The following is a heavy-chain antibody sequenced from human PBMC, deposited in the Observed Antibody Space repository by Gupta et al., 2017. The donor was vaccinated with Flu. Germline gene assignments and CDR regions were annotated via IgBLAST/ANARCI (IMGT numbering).Heavy chain of an antibody. CDR2: IYHSGIT. D-gene: IGHD3-16*02. J-gene: IGHJ3*02. Sequence: QVQLQESSPGLVKPSETLSLTCAVSDYSLSSGSYWGWIRQPPGKGLEWFGSIYHSGITQYNPSLKSRVTISVDTSKKQFSLKLRSVTAADTAMYYCARDLEVGIVLQAFDIWGQGTMVTVSS. CDR1: DYSLSSGSY. V-gene: IGHV4-38-2*02. CDR3: ARDLEVGIVLQAFDI.